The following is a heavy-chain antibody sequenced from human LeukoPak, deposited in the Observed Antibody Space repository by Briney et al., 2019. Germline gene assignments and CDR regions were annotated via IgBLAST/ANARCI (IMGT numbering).Heavy chain of an antibody. Sequence: ASVKVSCKASGYTFTSYDINWVRQATGQGLEWMGWMNPNSGNTGYAQKFQGRVTMTRSTSISTAYMELSSLRSEDTAVYYCARKAGKYNWFDPWGQGTLVTVSS. CDR1: GYTFTSYD. CDR2: MNPNSGNT. D-gene: IGHD1-1*01. J-gene: IGHJ5*02. V-gene: IGHV1-8*01. CDR3: ARKAGKYNWFDP.